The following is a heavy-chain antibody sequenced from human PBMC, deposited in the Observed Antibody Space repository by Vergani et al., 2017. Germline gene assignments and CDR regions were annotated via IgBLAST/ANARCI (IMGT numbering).Heavy chain of an antibody. Sequence: QVQLVQSGAEVKKPGSSVKVSCKASGGTFSSCAISWVRQAPGQGLEWMGGSIPIFGTANYAQKFQGRVTITADESTGTAYMELSSLRSEDTAVYYCASRDITIVGVVIIRGYYYYGMDVWGQGTTVTVSS. V-gene: IGHV1-69*01. D-gene: IGHD3-3*01. J-gene: IGHJ6*02. CDR3: ASRDITIVGVVIIRGYYYYGMDV. CDR2: SIPIFGTA. CDR1: GGTFSSCA.